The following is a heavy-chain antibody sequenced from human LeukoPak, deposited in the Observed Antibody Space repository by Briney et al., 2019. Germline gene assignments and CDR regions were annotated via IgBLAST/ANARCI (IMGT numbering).Heavy chain of an antibody. V-gene: IGHV3-48*03. J-gene: IGHJ4*02. CDR2: ISTSGNTK. CDR3: ARDWLADN. CDR1: GFIFSGYE. D-gene: IGHD3-10*01. Sequence: GGSLRLSCAASGFIFSGYEMHWVRQAPGKGLEWVSCISTSGNTKFYADSVKGRFAVSRDNSKNMLYLQMDSLIPEDTAVYYCARDWLADNWGQGTLVTVSS.